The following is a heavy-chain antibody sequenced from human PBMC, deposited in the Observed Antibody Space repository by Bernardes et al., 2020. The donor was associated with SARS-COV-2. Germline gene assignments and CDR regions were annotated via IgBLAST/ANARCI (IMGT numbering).Heavy chain of an antibody. CDR2: ISSSPSAI. J-gene: IGHJ4*02. V-gene: IGHV3-48*02. CDR1: GFTFSNYT. D-gene: IGHD1-26*01. CDR3: ARDLRGGSQY. Sequence: GGSLRLSCAASGFTFSNYTMNWVRQAPGKGLAWVLSISSSPSAIYYAASVKGRFTIARDNAKNSLYMQMNSLRDEDPAVYYCARDLRGGSQYWSQGTLVTVSS.